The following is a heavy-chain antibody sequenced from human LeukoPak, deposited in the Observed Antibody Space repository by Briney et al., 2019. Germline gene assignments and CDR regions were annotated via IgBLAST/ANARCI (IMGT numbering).Heavy chain of an antibody. CDR3: AAERDSLPSYRDV. D-gene: IGHD3/OR15-3a*01. V-gene: IGHV4-61*02. CDR2: VYTSGNT. CDR1: GVSISSGSYY. J-gene: IGHJ6*04. Sequence: PSETLSLTCTVSGVSISSGSYYWSWIRQPAGKGLEWIGRVYTSGNTNYSPSLQSRVTISVDTSKNQFSPKLTSVTVADTAVYYCAAERDSLPSYRDVWGKGTTVTVSS.